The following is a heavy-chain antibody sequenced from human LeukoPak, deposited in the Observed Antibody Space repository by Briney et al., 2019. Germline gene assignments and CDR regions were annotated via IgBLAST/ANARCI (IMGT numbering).Heavy chain of an antibody. CDR2: ISYDGSNK. CDR1: GFTFSSYG. CDR3: AKTPVDYGDPMGHFDY. D-gene: IGHD4-17*01. J-gene: IGHJ4*02. Sequence: GRSLRLSCAASGFTFSSYGMHWVRQAPGKGLEWVAVISYDGSNKYYADSVKGRFTISRDNSKNTLYLQMNSLRAEDTAVYYCAKTPVDYGDPMGHFDYWGQGTLVTVSS. V-gene: IGHV3-30*18.